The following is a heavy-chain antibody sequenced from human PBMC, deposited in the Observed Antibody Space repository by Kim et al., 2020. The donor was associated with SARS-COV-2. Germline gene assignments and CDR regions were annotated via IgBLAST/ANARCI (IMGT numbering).Heavy chain of an antibody. Sequence: GGSLRLSCAASGFTFSSYSMNWVRQAPGKGLELVSYISSSSSTIYYADSVKGRFTISRDNAKNSLYLQMNSLRDEDTAVYYCARGGATYYYGSGSYFSQDYWGQGTLVTVSS. CDR3: ARGGATYYYGSGSYFSQDY. V-gene: IGHV3-48*02. CDR2: ISSSSSTI. J-gene: IGHJ4*02. D-gene: IGHD3-10*01. CDR1: GFTFSSYS.